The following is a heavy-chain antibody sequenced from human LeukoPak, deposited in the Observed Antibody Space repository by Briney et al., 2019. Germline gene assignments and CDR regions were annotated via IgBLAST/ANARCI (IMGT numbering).Heavy chain of an antibody. V-gene: IGHV3-23*01. J-gene: IGHJ5*02. D-gene: IGHD4-17*01. CDR2: ISGGGTT. CDR3: AKLLMANDYGDP. CDR1: GFTFSISA. Sequence: GGSLSLSWAASGFTFSISAMKWVRQAPGKGLEWVSSISGGGTTYYADSVRGRFIISRDNSKNTLYLQMNSLRAEDTAVYYCAKLLMANDYGDPWGQGTLVTVSS.